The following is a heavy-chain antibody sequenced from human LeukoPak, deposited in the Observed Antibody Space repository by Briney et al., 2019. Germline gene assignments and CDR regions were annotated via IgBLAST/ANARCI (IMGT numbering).Heavy chain of an antibody. Sequence: PSETLSLPCALSGYPLSSAYYRAWTRHPPRAGLEWIGSIYSSGATYHKPSLRSRLFISMDASKNQFSLRLSSVTAAGSAIYFCARSPESAITGFDFWGGGALVAVSS. CDR3: ARSPESAITGFDF. V-gene: IGHV4-38-2*01. CDR1: GYPLSSAYY. CDR2: IYSSGAT. D-gene: IGHD1-14*01. J-gene: IGHJ4*02.